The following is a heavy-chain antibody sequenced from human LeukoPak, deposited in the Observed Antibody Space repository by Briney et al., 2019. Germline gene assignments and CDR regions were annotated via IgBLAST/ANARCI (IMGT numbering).Heavy chain of an antibody. Sequence: GGSLRLSCAASGFTFSSYDIHWVRQATGKGLEWVSGIGTAGEIYYPGSVKGRFTISRENAKNSLYLQMNSLRTGDTAVYYCARAAYSSTWYSRYFDLWGRGTLVTVSS. V-gene: IGHV3-13*01. D-gene: IGHD6-13*01. J-gene: IGHJ2*01. CDR3: ARAAYSSTWYSRYFDL. CDR1: GFTFSSYD. CDR2: IGTAGEI.